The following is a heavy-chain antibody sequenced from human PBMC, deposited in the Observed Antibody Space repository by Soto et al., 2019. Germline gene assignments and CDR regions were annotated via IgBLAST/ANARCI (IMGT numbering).Heavy chain of an antibody. Sequence: PGWSLSLSCASSVFVFSDYAISWVRQAPGKGLEWVSGISASGGRTYYADSVKGRLSVSRDNSNNTVFLQINRLRDEDTAMYYCARGSSTTPTSCGYLAYWGQGTLVTVSS. V-gene: IGHV3-23*01. J-gene: IGHJ4*02. CDR2: ISASGGRT. D-gene: IGHD1-1*01. CDR3: ARGSSTTPTSCGYLAY. CDR1: VFVFSDYA.